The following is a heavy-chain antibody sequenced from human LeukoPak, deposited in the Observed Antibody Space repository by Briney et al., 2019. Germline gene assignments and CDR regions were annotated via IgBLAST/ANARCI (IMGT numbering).Heavy chain of an antibody. CDR1: GYTFTKYA. J-gene: IGHJ4*02. V-gene: IGHV1-18*01. CDR2: ISVYNGNT. CDR3: ARSYDSSGYTLDY. D-gene: IGHD3-22*01. Sequence: ASVKVSCKASGYTFTKYAINWVRQAPGQGLEWMGWISVYNGNTHYAQKFQGRVTMTTDTSANTAYMELRSLRSDDTTLYYCARSYDSSGYTLDYWGQGTLVTVSS.